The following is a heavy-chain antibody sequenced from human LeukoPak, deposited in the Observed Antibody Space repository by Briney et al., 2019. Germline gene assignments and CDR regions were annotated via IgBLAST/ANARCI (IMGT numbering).Heavy chain of an antibody. CDR1: GGSFSGYC. V-gene: IGHV4-34*01. Sequence: SETLSLTCAVYGGSFSGYCWSWIRQPPGKGPEWIGEINHSGSTNYNPSLKSRVTISVDTSKNQFSLKLSSVTAADTAVYYCARDTWFGDNYYYYYYMDVWGKGATVTVSS. CDR3: ARDTWFGDNYYYYYYMDV. D-gene: IGHD3-10*01. J-gene: IGHJ6*03. CDR2: INHSGST.